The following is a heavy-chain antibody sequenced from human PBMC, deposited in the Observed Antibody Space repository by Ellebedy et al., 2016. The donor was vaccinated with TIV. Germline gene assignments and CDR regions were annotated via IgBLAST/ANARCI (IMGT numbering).Heavy chain of an antibody. CDR3: VRETLDGSDYGTGWYFDL. CDR1: GFTFSGYW. Sequence: GGSLRLSCAASGFTFSGYWMIWVRQAPGKGLEWVANINQDGSERSYVDSVKGRFTISRENAKNSLYLHMHSLTAGDTAVYYCVRETLDGSDYGTGWYFDLWGRGTLVTVSS. V-gene: IGHV3-7*01. CDR2: INQDGSER. D-gene: IGHD5-12*01. J-gene: IGHJ2*01.